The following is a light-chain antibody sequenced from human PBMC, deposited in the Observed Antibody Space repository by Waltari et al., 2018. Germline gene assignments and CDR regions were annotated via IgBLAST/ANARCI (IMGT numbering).Light chain of an antibody. J-gene: IGLJ3*02. CDR3: SSYAGSNHLV. CDR1: SSAVGGYNY. Sequence: QSALTQPPSASGSPGQSVTTSCTGTSSAVGGYNYVSWYQHHPGKAPKLMVYEVNKRPSGVPDRFSGSKSGNTASLTVSGLQAEDESDYYCSSYAGSNHLVFGGGTKLTVL. V-gene: IGLV2-8*01. CDR2: EVN.